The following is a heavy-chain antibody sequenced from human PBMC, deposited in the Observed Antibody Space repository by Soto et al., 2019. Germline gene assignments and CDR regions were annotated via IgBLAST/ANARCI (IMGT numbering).Heavy chain of an antibody. V-gene: IGHV3-9*01. CDR2: ISWNSGRI. D-gene: IGHD3-9*01. J-gene: IGHJ6*02. CDR3: AKDQGGVTIFQSPYGMDV. Sequence: GGSLRLSCAASGFTFDDYAMHWVRQAPGKGLEWVSGISWNSGRIGYADSVKGRFTISRDNAKNSLYLQMNSLRAEDTALYYCAKDQGGVTIFQSPYGMDVWGQGTTVTVSS. CDR1: GFTFDDYA.